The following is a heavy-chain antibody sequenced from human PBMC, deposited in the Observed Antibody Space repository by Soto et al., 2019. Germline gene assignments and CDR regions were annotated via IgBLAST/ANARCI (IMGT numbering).Heavy chain of an antibody. V-gene: IGHV3-23*01. J-gene: IGHJ6*02. CDR2: FSGSGGGA. CDR1: GFTFDYYA. Sequence: GGSLRLSCAASGFTFDYYAMSWVRQAPGEGLEWVSTFSGSGGGAYYADSVKGRSTISRDNSKNTLYLQMSSLRADDTAVYFCAKDRSNSPYYYYGLDVWGQGTTVTVSS. CDR3: AKDRSNSPYYYYGLDV. D-gene: IGHD6-13*01.